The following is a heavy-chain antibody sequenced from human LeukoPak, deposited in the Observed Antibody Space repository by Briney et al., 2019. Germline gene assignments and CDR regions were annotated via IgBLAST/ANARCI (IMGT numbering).Heavy chain of an antibody. V-gene: IGHV3-23*01. CDR3: AKDRRTLDAFDI. D-gene: IGHD2-15*01. CDR1: GFTFSSYG. CDR2: ISGGGGST. J-gene: IGHJ3*02. Sequence: QTGGSLRLSCAPSGFTFSSYGMSWVRQAPGKGLEWVSGISGGGGSTYYADPVKGRFTISRDNSKTTLYLQMNSLRAEDTAVYYCAKDRRTLDAFDIWGQGTMVTVSS.